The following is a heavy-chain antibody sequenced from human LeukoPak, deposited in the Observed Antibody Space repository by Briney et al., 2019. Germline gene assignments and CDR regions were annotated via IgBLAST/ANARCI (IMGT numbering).Heavy chain of an antibody. CDR2: IYHSGGT. J-gene: IGHJ4*02. V-gene: IGHV4-38-2*01. CDR1: GYSISSGYY. Sequence: PSETLSLTCAVSGYSISSGYYWGWIRQPPGKGLEWIGSIYHSGGTYYNPSLKSRVTTSVDTSKNQFSLKLGSVTAADTAVYYCARGRAVAGSGGNWGQGTLVTVSS. D-gene: IGHD6-19*01. CDR3: ARGRAVAGSGGN.